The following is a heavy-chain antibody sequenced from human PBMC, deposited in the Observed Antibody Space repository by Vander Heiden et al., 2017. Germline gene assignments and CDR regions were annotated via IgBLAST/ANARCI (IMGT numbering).Heavy chain of an antibody. CDR1: GFNFRTFT. J-gene: IGHJ6*02. Sequence: HVQLVESGGCVVQPGRSLRLSCAASGFNFRTFTMHWVRQAPGKGLEWVAVMSYDGSRKFYADSVKGRFTISRDNSKNTLFLQMNSLRADDTAVYYCAKNLEAVAAGPYYYGMDVWGQGTTVTVSS. CDR2: MSYDGSRK. V-gene: IGHV3-30*18. CDR3: AKNLEAVAAGPYYYGMDV. D-gene: IGHD6-19*01.